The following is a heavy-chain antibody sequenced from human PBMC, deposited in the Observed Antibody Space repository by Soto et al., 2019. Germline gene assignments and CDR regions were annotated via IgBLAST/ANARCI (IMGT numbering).Heavy chain of an antibody. CDR1: GYSVTVLS. Sequence: GASVKISCEISGYSVTVLSMEWVRQAPGKGLEWMGGFDPEDGETIYAQKFQGRVTMTEDTSTDTAYMELSSLRSEDTAVYYCAIKREWFGNDAFDIWGQGTMVTVSS. CDR2: FDPEDGET. D-gene: IGHD3-10*01. CDR3: AIKREWFGNDAFDI. J-gene: IGHJ3*02. V-gene: IGHV1-24*01.